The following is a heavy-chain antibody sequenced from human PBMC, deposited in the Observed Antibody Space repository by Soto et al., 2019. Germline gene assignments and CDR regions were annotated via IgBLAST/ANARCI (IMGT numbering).Heavy chain of an antibody. CDR1: CYTFTSYG. CDR3: ARWGVWSSFGVHYYYYGMDV. D-gene: IGHD3-10*01. CDR2: ISAYNGNT. J-gene: IGHJ6*02. V-gene: IGHV1-18*01. Sequence: ASVKVSCKASCYTFTSYGISWVRQAPGQGLEWMGWISAYNGNTNYAQKLQGRVTMTTDTSTSTAYMELRSLRSDDTAVYYCARWGVWSSFGVHYYYYGMDVWGQGTTVTVSS.